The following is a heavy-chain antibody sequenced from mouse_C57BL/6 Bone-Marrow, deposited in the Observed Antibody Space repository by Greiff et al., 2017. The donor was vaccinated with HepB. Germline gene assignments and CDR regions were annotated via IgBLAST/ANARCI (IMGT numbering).Heavy chain of an antibody. V-gene: IGHV1-54*01. CDR3: ARSDDYAVSWFAY. CDR2: INPGSGGT. Sequence: QVQLKQSGAELVRPGTSVKVSCKASGYAFTNYLIEWVKQRPGQGLEWIGVINPGSGGTKYNEKFKGKATLTADKSSTTAYMQLSSLTSEDSAVSFCARSDDYAVSWFAYWGQGTLVTVSA. CDR1: GYAFTNYL. D-gene: IGHD2-4*01. J-gene: IGHJ3*01.